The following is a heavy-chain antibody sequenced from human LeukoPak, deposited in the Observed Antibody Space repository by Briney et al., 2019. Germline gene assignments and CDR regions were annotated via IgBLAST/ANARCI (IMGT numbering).Heavy chain of an antibody. CDR2: IWYDGSNK. Sequence: PGGSLRLSCAASGFTFSSYGMHWVRQAPGKGLEWVAVIWYDGSNKYYADSVKGRFTISRDNSKNTLYLQMNSLRAEDTAVYYCARELYYDFWSGYSGFDYWGQGTLVTVSS. D-gene: IGHD3-3*01. CDR3: ARELYYDFWSGYSGFDY. V-gene: IGHV3-33*01. J-gene: IGHJ4*02. CDR1: GFTFSSYG.